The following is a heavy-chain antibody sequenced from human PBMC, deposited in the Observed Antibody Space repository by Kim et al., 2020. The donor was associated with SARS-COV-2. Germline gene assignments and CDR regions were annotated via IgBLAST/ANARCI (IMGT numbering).Heavy chain of an antibody. CDR1: GFTFSSYA. V-gene: IGHV3-23*01. D-gene: IGHD5-12*01. CDR3: AKDLGWLRLDWYFDL. J-gene: IGHJ2*01. CDR2: ISGIGGST. Sequence: GGSLRLSCAASGFTFSSYAMSWVRQAPGKGLEWVSAISGIGGSTYYADSVKGRFTISRDNSKNTLYLQMNSLRSEDTAVYYCAKDLGWLRLDWYFDLWGRGTLVTVSS.